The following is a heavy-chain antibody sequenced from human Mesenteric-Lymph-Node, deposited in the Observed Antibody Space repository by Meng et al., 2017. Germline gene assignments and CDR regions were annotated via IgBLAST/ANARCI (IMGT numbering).Heavy chain of an antibody. CDR1: GYTFTDYF. CDR3: AREVVATIGDYDYYGMDV. V-gene: IGHV1-2*02. J-gene: IGHJ6*02. D-gene: IGHD5-12*01. Sequence: ASVKVSCKASGYTFTDYFMYWVRQAPGQGPEWMGWINPKDGNTYYTQNLQGRVTMTRDTSISTAYMELSRLGNDDTAVYYCAREVVATIGDYDYYGMDVWGQGTTVTVSS. CDR2: INPKDGNT.